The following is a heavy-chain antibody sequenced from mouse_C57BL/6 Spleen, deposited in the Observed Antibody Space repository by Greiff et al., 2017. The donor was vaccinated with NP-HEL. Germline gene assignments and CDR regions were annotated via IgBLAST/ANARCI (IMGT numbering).Heavy chain of an antibody. J-gene: IGHJ1*03. CDR2: ISGGGGNT. D-gene: IGHD2-2*01. CDR1: GFTFSSYT. V-gene: IGHV5-9*01. CDR3: ARQYGYDEYFDV. Sequence: EVKLMESGGGLVKPGGSLKLSCAASGFTFSSYTMSWVRQTPEKRLEWVATISGGGGNTYYPDSVKGRFTISRDNAKNTLYLQMSSLRSEDTALYYCARQYGYDEYFDVWGTGTTVTVSS.